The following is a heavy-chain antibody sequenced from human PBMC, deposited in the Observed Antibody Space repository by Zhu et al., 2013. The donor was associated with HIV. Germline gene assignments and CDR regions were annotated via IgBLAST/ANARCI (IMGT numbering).Heavy chain of an antibody. CDR2: SYHSGGT. J-gene: IGHJ6*03. CDR1: GFSINSGYY. V-gene: IGHV4-38-2*01. D-gene: IGHD2-2*01. CDR3: ARLVGLYCPTTSCSGDHYHMDV. Sequence: QVQPAGVGAQGLVKSSETLSLTCDVSGFSINSGYYWGWIRQPQGRGWSGLEASYHSGGTRYNPSLKSPVTILVDTAKNQFSLKVTSVTAADTAVYYCARLVGLYCPTTSCSGDHYHMDVWGKGTTVTVSS.